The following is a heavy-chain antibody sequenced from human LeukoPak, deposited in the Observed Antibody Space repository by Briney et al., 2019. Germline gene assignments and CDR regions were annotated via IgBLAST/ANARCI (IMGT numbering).Heavy chain of an antibody. Sequence: SVKVSCKASGGTFSSYAISWVRQAPGQGLEWMGGIIPIFGTANYAQKFQGGVTITADKSTSTAYMELSSLRSEDTAVYYCASRGYCSGGSCRHRDYWGQGTLVTVSS. CDR3: ASRGYCSGGSCRHRDY. J-gene: IGHJ4*02. D-gene: IGHD2-15*01. CDR1: GGTFSSYA. V-gene: IGHV1-69*06. CDR2: IIPIFGTA.